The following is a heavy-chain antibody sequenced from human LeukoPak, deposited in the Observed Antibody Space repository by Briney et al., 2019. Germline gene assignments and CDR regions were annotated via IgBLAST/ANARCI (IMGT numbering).Heavy chain of an antibody. V-gene: IGHV3-30*02. CDR3: ATSTVTTSYNYYYYSMHV. J-gene: IGHJ6*03. Sequence: GGSLRLSCTASGFTFSNYGMHWVRQAPGKGLEWVAFIRYDGSNKYYADSVKGRFTISRDNSKNTLYLQMNSLRPEDTAVYYCATSTVTTSYNYYYYSMHVWGKGTTVTVSS. CDR2: IRYDGSNK. CDR1: GFTFSNYG. D-gene: IGHD4-11*01.